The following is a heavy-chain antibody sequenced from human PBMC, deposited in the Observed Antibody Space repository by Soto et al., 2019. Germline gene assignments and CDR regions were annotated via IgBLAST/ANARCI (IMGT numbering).Heavy chain of an antibody. J-gene: IGHJ4*02. V-gene: IGHV4-28*01. CDR2: IYYSGTT. CDR1: GYSISSSNW. CDR3: ARREIQGPIDY. Sequence: QVQLQESGPGLVKPSDTLSLTCAVSGYSISSSNWWGWIRQPPGKGLEWIGYIYYSGTTYYNPSLKSRVTMSVDTTKNQFSLKLTTVTVVDTAVYYCARREIQGPIDYWGQGTLVTVSS. D-gene: IGHD1-26*01.